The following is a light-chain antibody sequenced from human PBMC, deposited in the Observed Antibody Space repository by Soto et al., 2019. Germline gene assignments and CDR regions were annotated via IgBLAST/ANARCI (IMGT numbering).Light chain of an antibody. CDR3: QHRSSWPLT. V-gene: IGKV3D-20*02. J-gene: IGKJ4*01. CDR1: QSVSSSF. CDR2: GAS. Sequence: EIVLTQSPGTLSLSPGERATLSCRASQSVSSSFLAWYQQKPGQAPRLLIYGASNRATGIPDRFSGSGSGTDFTLTISRLEPEDFAVYYCQHRSSWPLTFGGGTKVDIK.